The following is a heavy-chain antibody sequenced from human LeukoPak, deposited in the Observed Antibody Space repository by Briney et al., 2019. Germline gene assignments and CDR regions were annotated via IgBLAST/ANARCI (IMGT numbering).Heavy chain of an antibody. CDR2: IYSGGGT. CDR3: ARGHNFGRLHPFDY. CDR1: GFTVSSNY. V-gene: IGHV3-66*01. J-gene: IGHJ4*02. D-gene: IGHD3-9*01. Sequence: GGSLRLSCAASGFTVSSNYMSWVRRAPGKGLEWVSVIYSGGGTYYADSVKGRFTISRDNSKNTLYLQMNSLRAEDTAVYYCARGHNFGRLHPFDYWGQGTLVTVSS.